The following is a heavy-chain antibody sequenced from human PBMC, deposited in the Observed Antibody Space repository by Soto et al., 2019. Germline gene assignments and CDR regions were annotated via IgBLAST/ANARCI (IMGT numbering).Heavy chain of an antibody. Sequence: EVQLVESGGGLVQPGGSLRLSCAASGFTVSSNYMSWVRQAPGKGLEWVSVIYSGGSTYYADSVKGRFTISRDNSKNTLYLQVNSLRAEDTAVYYCAKGYSSGWYPGGDWGQGTLVTVSS. J-gene: IGHJ4*02. CDR1: GFTVSSNY. V-gene: IGHV3-66*01. CDR3: AKGYSSGWYPGGD. CDR2: IYSGGST. D-gene: IGHD6-19*01.